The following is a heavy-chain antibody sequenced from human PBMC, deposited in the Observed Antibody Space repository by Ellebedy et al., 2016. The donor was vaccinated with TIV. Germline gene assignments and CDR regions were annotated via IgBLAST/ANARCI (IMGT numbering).Heavy chain of an antibody. CDR2: INPNSGGT. Sequence: ASVKVSCKASGYTFTGYYMHWVRQAPGRGLEWMGWINPNSGGTNYAQKFQGRVTMTRDTSISTVYMELSSLRSEDTAVYYCARDPKYKRSFDYWGQGTLVTVSS. V-gene: IGHV1-2*02. CDR3: ARDPKYKRSFDY. D-gene: IGHD1-1*01. CDR1: GYTFTGYY. J-gene: IGHJ4*02.